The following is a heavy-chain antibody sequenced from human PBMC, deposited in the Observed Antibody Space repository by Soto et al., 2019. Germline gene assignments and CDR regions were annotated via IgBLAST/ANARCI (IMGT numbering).Heavy chain of an antibody. J-gene: IGHJ6*02. V-gene: IGHV3-30-3*01. CDR2: ISYDGSNK. CDR1: GFTFSSYA. D-gene: IGHD2-2*01. CDR3: ASVVVPAATDYYYYGMDV. Sequence: GGSLRLSCAASGFTFSSYAMHWVRQAPGKGLEWVAVISYDGSNKYYADSVKGRFTISRDNSKNTLYLQMNSLRAEDTAVYYCASVVVPAATDYYYYGMDVWGQGTTVTVSS.